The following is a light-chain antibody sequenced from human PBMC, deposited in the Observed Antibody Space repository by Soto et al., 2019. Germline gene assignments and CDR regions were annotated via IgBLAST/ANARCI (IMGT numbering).Light chain of an antibody. Sequence: DIQMTQSPSSLSAPVGDRVTITCRASQSISSYLNWYQQKPGKAPKLLIYAASSLQSGVPSRFSGSGSGTDFTLTISSLQPEDFATYYCQQSYSTPLSTFGPGTKVDIK. CDR1: QSISSY. CDR3: QQSYSTPLST. CDR2: AAS. V-gene: IGKV1-39*01. J-gene: IGKJ3*01.